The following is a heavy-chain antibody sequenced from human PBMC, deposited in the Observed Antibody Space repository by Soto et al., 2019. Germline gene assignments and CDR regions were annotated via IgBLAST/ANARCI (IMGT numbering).Heavy chain of an antibody. D-gene: IGHD2-2*01. J-gene: IGHJ4*02. V-gene: IGHV4-31*03. Sequence: SETLSLTCTVSGGSISSGGYYWSWIRQHPGKGLEWIGYIYYSGSTYYNPSLKSRVTISVDTSKNQFSLKLSSVTAADTAVYYCARSPRKKTGYCSSTSCPYSFDYWGQGTLVTVS. CDR1: GGSISSGGYY. CDR2: IYYSGST. CDR3: ARSPRKKTGYCSSTSCPYSFDY.